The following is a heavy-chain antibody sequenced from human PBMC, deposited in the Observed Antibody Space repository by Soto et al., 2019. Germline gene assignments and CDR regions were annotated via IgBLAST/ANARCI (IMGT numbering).Heavy chain of an antibody. Sequence: GGSLRLSCVSSGFVFSAYDMIWVRRPPGKGLEWVSKIGPGAKTMDYHDSVKGRFIISRDNAKNSMFLQMNSLGVEDTAVYYCARVFGERLEFGTGGQG. D-gene: IGHD3-10*02. CDR1: GFVFSAYD. J-gene: IGHJ5*02. V-gene: IGHV3-48*03. CDR2: IGPGAKTM. CDR3: ARVFGERLEFGT.